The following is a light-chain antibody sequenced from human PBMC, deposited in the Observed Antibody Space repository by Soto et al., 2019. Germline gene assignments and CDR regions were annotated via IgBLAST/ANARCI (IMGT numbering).Light chain of an antibody. Sequence: QSALPQPRSVSGSPGQSVTISCTGTSSDVGGYNYVSWYQQHPGKAPKLMIYDVSKRPSGVPDRFSGSKSGNTASLTISGLQADDEADYYCCSYAGSPYVFGTGTKVTVL. CDR1: SSDVGGYNY. CDR3: CSYAGSPYV. J-gene: IGLJ1*01. CDR2: DVS. V-gene: IGLV2-11*01.